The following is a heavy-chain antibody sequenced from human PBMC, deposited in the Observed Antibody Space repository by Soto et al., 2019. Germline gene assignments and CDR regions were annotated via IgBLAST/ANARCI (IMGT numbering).Heavy chain of an antibody. J-gene: IGHJ4*02. V-gene: IGHV4-34*01. CDR1: GGSFSGYY. CDR3: AREGYCSGGSCYSRTLAY. CDR2: INHSGST. D-gene: IGHD2-15*01. Sequence: PETLCLTKAVYGGSFSGYYWSWSRQPPGKGLEWIGEINHSGSTNYNPSLKSRVTISVDTSKNQFSLKLSSVTAADTAVYYCAREGYCSGGSCYSRTLAYWGQGTLVTVS.